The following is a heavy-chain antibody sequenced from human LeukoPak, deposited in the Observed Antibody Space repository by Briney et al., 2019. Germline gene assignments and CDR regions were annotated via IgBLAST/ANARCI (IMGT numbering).Heavy chain of an antibody. D-gene: IGHD2-2*01. V-gene: IGHV5-51*01. CDR3: ARQRYCSSTSCRPYFDY. CDR2: IYPGDSDA. Sequence: GESLKISCKGSGYSFTSYWIGCVRQMPGKGLEWMGLIYPGDSDARYSPSFRGQVTISADKSISTAYLQWSSLKASDTAMYYCARQRYCSSTSCRPYFDYWAQGTLVTVSS. J-gene: IGHJ4*02. CDR1: GYSFTSYW.